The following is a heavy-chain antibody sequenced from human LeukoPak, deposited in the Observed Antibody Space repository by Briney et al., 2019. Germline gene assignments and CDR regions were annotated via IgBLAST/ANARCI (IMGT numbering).Heavy chain of an antibody. CDR1: GGSISSGGYS. CDR2: IYHSGST. Sequence: SQTLSLTCAVSGGSISSGGYSWSWIRQPPGKGLEWIGYIYHSGSTNYNPSLKSRVTISVDTSKNQFSLKLSSVTAADTAVYYCARGHITYYYDSSGIDYWGQGTLVTVSS. J-gene: IGHJ4*02. D-gene: IGHD3-22*01. CDR3: ARGHITYYYDSSGIDY. V-gene: IGHV4-30-2*01.